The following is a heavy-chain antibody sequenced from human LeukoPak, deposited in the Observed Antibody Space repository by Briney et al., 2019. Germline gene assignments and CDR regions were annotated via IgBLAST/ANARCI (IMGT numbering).Heavy chain of an antibody. CDR2: INSDGSST. D-gene: IGHD3-16*01. CDR3: ARPYYYYGMDV. V-gene: IGHV3-74*01. Sequence: GGSLRLSCAASGFTFSSYWMHWVRHAPGKGLVWVSRINSDGSSTSYADSVKGRFTISRDNAKNTLYLQMNSLRAEDTAVYYCARPYYYYGMDVWGQGTTVTVSS. J-gene: IGHJ6*02. CDR1: GFTFSSYW.